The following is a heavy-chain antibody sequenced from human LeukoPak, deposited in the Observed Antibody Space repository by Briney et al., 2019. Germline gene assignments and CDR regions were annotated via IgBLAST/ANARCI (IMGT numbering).Heavy chain of an antibody. CDR3: ARGGGYYDSSGYPQLADY. Sequence: PSETLSLTCAVYGGSFSGYYWSWIRQPPGKGLEWIGEINHSGSTNYNPSLKSRVTISVDTSKNQFSLKLSSVTAADTAVYYCARGGGYYDSSGYPQLADYWGRGTLVTVSS. V-gene: IGHV4-34*01. J-gene: IGHJ4*02. CDR1: GGSFSGYY. CDR2: INHSGST. D-gene: IGHD3-22*01.